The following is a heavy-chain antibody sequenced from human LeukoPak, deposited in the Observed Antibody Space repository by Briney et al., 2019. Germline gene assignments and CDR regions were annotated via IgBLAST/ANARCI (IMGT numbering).Heavy chain of an antibody. CDR2: ISYDGSNK. J-gene: IGHJ4*02. Sequence: PGGSLRLSCAASGFTFSSYSMHWVRQAPGKGLEWVALISYDGSNKYYADSVKGRFTISRDNSKNTLYLQMNSLRAEDMAVYYCARDQGYSYGHGFDYWGQGTLVTVSS. CDR1: GFTFSSYS. D-gene: IGHD5-18*01. V-gene: IGHV3-30-3*01. CDR3: ARDQGYSYGHGFDY.